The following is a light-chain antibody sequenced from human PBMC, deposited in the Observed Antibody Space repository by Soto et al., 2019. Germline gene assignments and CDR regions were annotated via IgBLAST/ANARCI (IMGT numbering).Light chain of an antibody. J-gene: IGLJ2*01. Sequence: QSVLTQPPSASGSPGQSVTISCTGTSSDVGGYNFVSWYHQHPGKAPKLMIYEVTKRPSGVPDRFSGSKSGNTASLAVSGLQAEDEAEYYCSSYAGSNSVVFGGGTKLTVL. CDR2: EVT. CDR1: SSDVGGYNF. CDR3: SSYAGSNSVV. V-gene: IGLV2-8*01.